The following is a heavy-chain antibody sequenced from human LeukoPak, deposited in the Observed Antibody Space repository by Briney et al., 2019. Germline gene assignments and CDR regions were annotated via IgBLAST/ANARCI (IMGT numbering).Heavy chain of an antibody. J-gene: IGHJ4*02. V-gene: IGHV1-8*03. CDR3: ARRLDYAYNFDY. CDR2: MNPNSGNT. D-gene: IGHD3/OR15-3a*01. Sequence: GASVKVSCKASGYTFTSYDINWVRQATGQGLEWMGWMNPNSGNTGYAQKFQGRVTITRNTSISTAYMELSSLRSEDTAVYYCARRLDYAYNFDYWGQGTLVTVSS. CDR1: GYTFTSYD.